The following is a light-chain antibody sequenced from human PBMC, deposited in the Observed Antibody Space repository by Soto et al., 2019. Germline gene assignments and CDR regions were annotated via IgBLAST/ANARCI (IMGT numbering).Light chain of an antibody. CDR3: QPYNSYSRT. V-gene: IGKV1-5*03. CDR2: KAS. Sequence: DIQMTQSPSTLSAYVGSTVPTTCPFSESISNFLAWYQQKPGKAPNLLIYKASSLGSGVPSRFSGSGSGTEFTLTISSLQTDDFATYYCQPYNSYSRTFGQGTKVDIK. CDR1: ESISNF. J-gene: IGKJ1*01.